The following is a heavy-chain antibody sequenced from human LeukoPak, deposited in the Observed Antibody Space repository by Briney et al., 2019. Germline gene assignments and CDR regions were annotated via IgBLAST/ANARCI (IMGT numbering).Heavy chain of an antibody. CDR1: GFTFSSYA. CDR2: LGGSGADI. D-gene: IGHD3-10*02. J-gene: IGHJ6*04. Sequence: GGSLRRSCAASGFTFSSYAMSWVRQAPGKGLEWVSGLGGSGADIFYADSVKGRFTISRDNSKNTLYLQMNSLRAEDTAVYYCAELGITMIGGVWGKGTTVTISS. V-gene: IGHV3-23*01. CDR3: AELGITMIGGV.